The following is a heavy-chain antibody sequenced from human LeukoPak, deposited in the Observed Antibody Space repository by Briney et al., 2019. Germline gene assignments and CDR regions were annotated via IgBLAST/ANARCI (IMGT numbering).Heavy chain of an antibody. Sequence: SETLSLTCTVSGGSIRSSYYYWGWIRQPPGKGLEWIGSIYYSGSTYYNPSLKSRVTISVDTSKNQFSLKLSSVTAADTAVYYCARVVGGNSGFDYWGQGTLVTVSS. D-gene: IGHD4-23*01. CDR2: IYYSGST. CDR3: ARVVGGNSGFDY. J-gene: IGHJ4*02. V-gene: IGHV4-39*07. CDR1: GGSIRSSYYY.